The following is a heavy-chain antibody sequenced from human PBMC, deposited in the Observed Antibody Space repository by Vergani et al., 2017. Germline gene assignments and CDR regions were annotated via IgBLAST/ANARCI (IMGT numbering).Heavy chain of an antibody. CDR2: ISGSGGST. D-gene: IGHD3-10*01. CDR1: GFTFSSYG. Sequence: VQRVESGGGVVQPGRSLRLSCAASGFTFSSYGMHWVRQAPGKGLEWVSAISGSGGSTYYADSVKGRFTISRDNSKNTLYLQMNSLRAEDTAVYYCAKGGGGYYGSGSYYAFDYWGQGSLVTVSS. J-gene: IGHJ4*02. CDR3: AKGGGGYYGSGSYYAFDY. V-gene: IGHV3-23*04.